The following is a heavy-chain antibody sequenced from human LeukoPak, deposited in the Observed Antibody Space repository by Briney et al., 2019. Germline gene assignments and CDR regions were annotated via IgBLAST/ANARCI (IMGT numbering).Heavy chain of an antibody. D-gene: IGHD6-13*01. CDR3: ARGGSSLFDY. V-gene: IGHV4-59*01. CDR2: IYYSGST. CDR1: GGSISSYY. J-gene: IGHJ4*02. Sequence: PSETLSLTCTVSGGSISSYYWSWIRQPPGKGLEWIGYIYYSGSTNYNPSLKSRVTISVDTSKNQFSLKLSSVTAADTAVYYCARGGSSLFDYWGQGTLVTVSS.